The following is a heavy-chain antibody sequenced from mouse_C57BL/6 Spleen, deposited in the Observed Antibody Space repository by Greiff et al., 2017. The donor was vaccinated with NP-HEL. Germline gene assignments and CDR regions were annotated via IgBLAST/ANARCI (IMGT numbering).Heavy chain of an antibody. Sequence: EVMLVESGGGLVKPGGSLKLSCAASGFTFSSYTMSWVRQTPEKRLEWVATISGGGGNTYYPDSVKGRFTISRDNAKNTLYLQMSSLRSEDTALHYCARSGGSNYGRYFDYWGQGTTLTVSS. CDR2: ISGGGGNT. V-gene: IGHV5-9*01. CDR3: ARSGGSNYGRYFDY. D-gene: IGHD1-1*01. CDR1: GFTFSSYT. J-gene: IGHJ2*01.